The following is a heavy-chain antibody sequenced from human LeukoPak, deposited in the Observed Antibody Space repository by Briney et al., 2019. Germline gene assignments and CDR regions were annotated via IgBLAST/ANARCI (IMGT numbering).Heavy chain of an antibody. V-gene: IGHV4-61*03. CDR2: MYYNGNT. Sequence: SETLSLTCTVSGGSVTSTIYYWTWIRQPPGKGLDWIGYMYYNGNTHYNPSFRSRVTMSVDTSKDHFSLKLSSGTAADTAVYYCARLSFRYYGMDVWGQGTTVTVSS. D-gene: IGHD3-10*01. CDR1: GGSVTSTIYY. CDR3: ARLSFRYYGMDV. J-gene: IGHJ6*02.